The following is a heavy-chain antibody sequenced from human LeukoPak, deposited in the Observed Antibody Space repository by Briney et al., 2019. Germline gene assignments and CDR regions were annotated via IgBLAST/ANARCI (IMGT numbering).Heavy chain of an antibody. CDR1: GYTFTSYG. CDR2: ISAYNGNT. D-gene: IGHD2-15*01. CDR3: ARDHPLDIVVVVAARKVRFDP. J-gene: IGHJ5*02. V-gene: IGHV1-18*01. Sequence: ASVKVSCKASGYTFTSYGISWVRQAPGQGLEWMGWISAYNGNTNYAQKLQGRVTMTTDTSTSTVYMELRSLRSDDTAVYYCARDHPLDIVVVVAARKVRFDPWGQGTLVTVSS.